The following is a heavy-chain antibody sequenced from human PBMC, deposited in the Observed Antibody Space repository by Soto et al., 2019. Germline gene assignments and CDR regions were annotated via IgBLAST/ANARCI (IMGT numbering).Heavy chain of an antibody. D-gene: IGHD6-6*01. J-gene: IGHJ5*02. CDR3: ARDLRGLSIAASPNWFDP. CDR1: GGSISSYY. V-gene: IGHV4-4*07. CDR2: IYTSGST. Sequence: PSETLSLTCTVSGGSISSYYWSWIRQPAGKGLEWIGRIYTSGSTNYNPSLKSRVTMSVDTSKNQFSLKLSSVTAADTAVYYCARDLRGLSIAASPNWFDPWGQGTLVT.